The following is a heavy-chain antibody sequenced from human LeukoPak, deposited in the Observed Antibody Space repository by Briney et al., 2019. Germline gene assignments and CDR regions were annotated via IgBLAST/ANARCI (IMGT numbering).Heavy chain of an antibody. J-gene: IGHJ4*02. Sequence: GGSLRLSCAASGFTFSGSAMHWVRQASGKGLEWVGRIRSKANSYATAYAASVKGRFTISRDDSKNTLYLQMNSLKPEDTAVYYCTTDKTFHYGSESYPFDYWGQGTLVTVSS. V-gene: IGHV3-73*01. CDR1: GFTFSGSA. CDR3: TTDKTFHYGSESYPFDY. D-gene: IGHD3-10*01. CDR2: IRSKANSYAT.